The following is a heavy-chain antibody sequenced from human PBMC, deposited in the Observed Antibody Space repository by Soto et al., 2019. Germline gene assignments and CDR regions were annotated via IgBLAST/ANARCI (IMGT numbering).Heavy chain of an antibody. J-gene: IGHJ4*02. Sequence: EVQLVESGGGLVQPGGSLRLSCAASGFSEFPFSSYWMHWVRQAPGKGLVWVSHIKSDGSDTTYADSVKGRFTISRDNAKNTLYLQMNSLRAEDTAVYYCARDRGLSQDYWGQGTLVTVSS. CDR3: ARDRGLSQDY. CDR2: IKSDGSDT. CDR1: GFSEFPFSSYW. D-gene: IGHD2-2*01. V-gene: IGHV3-74*01.